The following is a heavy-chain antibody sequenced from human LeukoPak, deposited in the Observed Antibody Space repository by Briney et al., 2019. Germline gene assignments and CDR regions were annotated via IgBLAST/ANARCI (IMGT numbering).Heavy chain of an antibody. V-gene: IGHV1-18*01. J-gene: IGHJ4*02. CDR3: ARAGTTLLLYY. D-gene: IGHD4-11*01. CDR2: ISAHNGKT. Sequence: WVRQAXXQGLQWMGWISAHNGKTNYAQNLQGRVTMTTDTSTNTVYLELRSLTSDDTAVYYCARAGTTLLLYYWGQGTLSPSPQ.